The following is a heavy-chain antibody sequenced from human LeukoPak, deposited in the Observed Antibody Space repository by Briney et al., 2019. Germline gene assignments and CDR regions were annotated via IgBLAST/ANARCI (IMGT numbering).Heavy chain of an antibody. CDR3: ARASSSLPLYYYYYYMDV. CDR2: INHSGST. Sequence: SETLSLTCAVYGGSFSGYYWSWIRQPPGKGLEWIGEINHSGSTNYNPSLKSRVTISVDTSKNQFSLKLSSVTAADTAVYYCARASSSLPLYYYYYYMDVWGKGTTVTVSS. D-gene: IGHD6-13*01. CDR1: GGSFSGYY. V-gene: IGHV4-34*01. J-gene: IGHJ6*03.